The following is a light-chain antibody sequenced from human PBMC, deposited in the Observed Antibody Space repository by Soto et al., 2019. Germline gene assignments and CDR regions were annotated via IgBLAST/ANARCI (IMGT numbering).Light chain of an antibody. CDR1: QSVSRR. CDR3: QQYGSSYPWT. V-gene: IGKV3-20*01. J-gene: IGKJ1*01. CDR2: GAS. Sequence: EVVLTQSPGTLSLSPGGRATLSCRASQSVSRRLAWYQQKPGQAPRLLIYGASSRATGIPDRFSGSGSGTDFTLTIRRLEPEDFAVYYCQQYGSSYPWTFGQGTKVDIK.